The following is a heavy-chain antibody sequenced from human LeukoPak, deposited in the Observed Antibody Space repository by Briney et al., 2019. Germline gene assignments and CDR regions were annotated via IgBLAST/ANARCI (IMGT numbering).Heavy chain of an antibody. Sequence: SETLSLTCTVSGYSIRNGYYWGWIRQPPGKGLEWIATIYYSGSTYYNPSLKSRVTISVDTSKNQFSLKLSSVTAADTAVYYCARVYSIHWYFDLWGRGTLVTVSS. CDR3: ARVYSIHWYFDL. J-gene: IGHJ2*01. CDR1: GYSIRNGYY. CDR2: IYYSGST. D-gene: IGHD4-11*01. V-gene: IGHV4-38-2*02.